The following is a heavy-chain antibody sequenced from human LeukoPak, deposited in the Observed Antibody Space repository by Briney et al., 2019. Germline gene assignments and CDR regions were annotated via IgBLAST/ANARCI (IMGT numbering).Heavy chain of an antibody. Sequence: GSLRLSCAASGFSFSDHHMDWVRQPPGKGLEWVGRTRNKANSYTTEYAASVKGRFTISRDDSKNSVYLQMNSLKTEDTALYYCVRGYYFDYWGQGTLVTVSS. CDR1: GFSFSDHH. CDR2: TRNKANSYTT. V-gene: IGHV3-72*01. J-gene: IGHJ4*02. CDR3: VRGYYFDY.